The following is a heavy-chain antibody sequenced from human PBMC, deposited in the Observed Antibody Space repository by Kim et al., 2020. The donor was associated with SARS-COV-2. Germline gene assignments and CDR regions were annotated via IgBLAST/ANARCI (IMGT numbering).Heavy chain of an antibody. J-gene: IGHJ4*03. V-gene: IGHV3-74*01. Sequence: GGSLRLSCAASGFTFSSNWMHWVRQAPGKGLVWVSRIKGDGGTTVYADSVKGRFTISRDNDKNTLYLEMNSVRADDTAVYDCSRTGSTNSTFDFWVHVT. CDR1: GFTFSSNW. D-gene: IGHD1-1*01. CDR2: IKGDGGTT. CDR3: SRTGSTNSTFDF.